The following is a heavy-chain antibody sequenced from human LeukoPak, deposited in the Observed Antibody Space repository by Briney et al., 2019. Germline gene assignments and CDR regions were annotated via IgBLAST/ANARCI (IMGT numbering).Heavy chain of an antibody. CDR2: INHSGST. D-gene: IGHD6-19*01. J-gene: IGHJ4*02. CDR1: GGSFSGYY. Sequence: SETLSLTCAVYGGSFSGYYWSWIRQPPGKGLEWIGEINHSGSTNYNPSLKSRVTISVDTSKNQFSLKLSSVTAADTAAYYCARGQRAVLAVAGTAYYFDYWGQGTLVTVSS. V-gene: IGHV4-34*01. CDR3: ARGQRAVLAVAGTAYYFDY.